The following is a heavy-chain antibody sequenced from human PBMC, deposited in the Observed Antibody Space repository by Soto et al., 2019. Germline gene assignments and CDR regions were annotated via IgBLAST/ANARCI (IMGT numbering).Heavy chain of an antibody. CDR2: INHSGNT. CDR1: GGSFSDFY. D-gene: IGHD6-19*01. CDR3: GPRGAVADPRGY. J-gene: IGHJ4*02. V-gene: IGHV4-34*01. Sequence: QVQLQLWGAGLLKPSESLSLTCAAYGGSFSDFYWTWIRQLPGKGLEWIGEINHSGNTNYNPSLKSRVAISVDTSKNQFSLYLGSVIAADTAVYYCGPRGAVADPRGYWGQGTLVTVSS.